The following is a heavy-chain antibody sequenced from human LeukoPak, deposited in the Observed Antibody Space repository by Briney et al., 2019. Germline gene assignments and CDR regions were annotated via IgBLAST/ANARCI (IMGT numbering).Heavy chain of an antibody. J-gene: IGHJ6*03. CDR1: GFTFSSYA. D-gene: IGHD6-13*01. CDR2: ISGSGGST. V-gene: IGHV3-23*01. CDR3: AREVRSSSWLPMDV. Sequence: GGSLRLSCAASGFTFSSYAMSWVRQAPGKGLEWVSAISGSGGSTYYADSVKGRFTISRDNAKNSLYLQMNSLRAEDTAVYYCAREVRSSSWLPMDVWGKGTTVTVSS.